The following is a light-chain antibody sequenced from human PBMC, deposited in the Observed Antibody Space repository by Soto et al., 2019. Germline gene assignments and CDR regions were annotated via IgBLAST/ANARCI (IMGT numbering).Light chain of an antibody. CDR3: QPYGSSPLT. V-gene: IGKV3-20*01. Sequence: EIVLTQSPGTLSLSPGERATLSCRASQSVSSSYLAWYQQKPGQAPRLLMYGASSRATGIPDRFSSSGSGTDFTLTISRLEPEDFAVYYCQPYGSSPLTFGGGTKVEIK. CDR1: QSVSSSY. J-gene: IGKJ4*01. CDR2: GAS.